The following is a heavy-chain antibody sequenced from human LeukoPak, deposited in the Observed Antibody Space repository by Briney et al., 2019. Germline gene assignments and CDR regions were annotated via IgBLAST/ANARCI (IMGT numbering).Heavy chain of an antibody. CDR1: GGSISSSSYY. D-gene: IGHD3-10*01. CDR2: IYHSGST. Sequence: SETLSLTCTVSGGSISSSSYYWGWIRQPPGKGLEWIGEIYHSGSTNYNPSLKSRVTISVDKSKNQFSLKLSSVTAADTAVYYCARGDYYGSGSYNIGFDYWGQGTLVTVSS. J-gene: IGHJ4*02. V-gene: IGHV4-39*07. CDR3: ARGDYYGSGSYNIGFDY.